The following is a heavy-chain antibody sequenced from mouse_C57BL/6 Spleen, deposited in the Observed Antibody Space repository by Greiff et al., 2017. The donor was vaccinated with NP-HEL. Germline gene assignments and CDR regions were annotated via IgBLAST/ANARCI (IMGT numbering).Heavy chain of an antibody. CDR1: GFTFSDAW. CDR3: TRSGYPYYAMDY. V-gene: IGHV6-6*01. Sequence: EVKVEESGGGLVQPGGSMKLSCAASGFTFSDAWMDWVRQSPEKGLEWVAEIRNKANNHATYYAVSVKGRFTISRDDSKRRVYLQMNSLIAEDTGIYYCTRSGYPYYAMDYWGQGTSVTVSS. CDR2: IRNKANNHAT. D-gene: IGHD2-2*01. J-gene: IGHJ4*01.